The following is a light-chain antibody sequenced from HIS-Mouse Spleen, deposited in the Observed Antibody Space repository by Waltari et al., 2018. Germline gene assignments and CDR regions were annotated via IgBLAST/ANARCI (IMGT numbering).Light chain of an antibody. J-gene: IGLJ2*01. V-gene: IGLV3-10*01. CDR1: ALPKKY. Sequence: SYELTQPPSVSVSPGQTARITCAGDALPKKYAYWDRHKSGQTPVLVIYEDSKRPSGIPERFSGSSSGTMATLTISGAQVEDEADYYCYSTDSSGNHRVFGGGTKLTVL. CDR2: EDS. CDR3: YSTDSSGNHRV.